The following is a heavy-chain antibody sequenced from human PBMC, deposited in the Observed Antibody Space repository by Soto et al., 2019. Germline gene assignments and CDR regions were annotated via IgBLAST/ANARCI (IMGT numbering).Heavy chain of an antibody. CDR1: GGTFSSYT. D-gene: IGHD6-13*01. J-gene: IGHJ4*02. Sequence: QVQLVQSGAEVKKPGSSVKVSCKASGGTFSSYTISWVRQAPGQGLEWMGRIIPILGIANYARKFQGRVTITADKSTSTDYMELSSLRYEDPAVYYCARDPGYSSSWPRASNLDYWGQGTLVTGSS. CDR2: IIPILGIA. V-gene: IGHV1-69*08. CDR3: ARDPGYSSSWPRASNLDY.